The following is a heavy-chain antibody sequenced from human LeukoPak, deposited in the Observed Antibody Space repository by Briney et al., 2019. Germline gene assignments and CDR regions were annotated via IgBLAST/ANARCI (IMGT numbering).Heavy chain of an antibody. CDR1: GFTVSNNY. J-gene: IGHJ4*02. D-gene: IGHD2-2*01. CDR2: IYASGST. Sequence: GGSLRLSCAASGFTVSNNYMTWVRQAPGKGLEWVSVIYASGSTYYADSVKGRFTISRDNSKNTLYLQMNSLRAEDTAVYYCAKDMSSTSCSDYWGQGTLVTVSS. CDR3: AKDMSSTSCSDY. V-gene: IGHV3-53*01.